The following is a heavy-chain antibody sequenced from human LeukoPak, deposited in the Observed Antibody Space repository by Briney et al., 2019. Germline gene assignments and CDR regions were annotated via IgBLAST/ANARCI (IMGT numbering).Heavy chain of an antibody. D-gene: IGHD6-6*01. J-gene: IGHJ4*02. V-gene: IGHV3-30*03. Sequence: GGSLRLSCVASEFTFRSYDMHWVRQAPGKGLEWVAVISYDGSNKDYADSVKGRFTISRDNSKNTLYLQMNSLRVEDTAVYYCARDRAYSTSSLSNWGQGTLVTVSS. CDR2: ISYDGSNK. CDR3: ARDRAYSTSSLSN. CDR1: EFTFRSYD.